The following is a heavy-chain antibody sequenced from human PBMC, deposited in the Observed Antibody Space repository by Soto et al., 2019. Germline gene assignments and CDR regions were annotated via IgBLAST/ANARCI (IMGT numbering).Heavy chain of an antibody. CDR2: ISWNSGSI. Sequence: GGSLRLSCAASGFTFDDYAMHWVRQAPGKGLEWVSGISWNSGSIGYADSVKGRFTISRDNAKNSLYLQMNSLRAEDTALYYCAKDREGEEYYYMDVWGKGTTVTVSS. V-gene: IGHV3-9*01. J-gene: IGHJ6*03. CDR3: AKDREGEEYYYMDV. D-gene: IGHD1-26*01. CDR1: GFTFDDYA.